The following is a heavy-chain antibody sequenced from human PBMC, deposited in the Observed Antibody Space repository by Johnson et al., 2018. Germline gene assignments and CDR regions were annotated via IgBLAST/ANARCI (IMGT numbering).Heavy chain of an antibody. Sequence: VQLVQSGGDLVQXGGSLRLSCVASGFNFSSYWMHWVRQVPGKGLVWVSRINSDESATNYADSVKGRFTISRDNAKNTLFLQTNSLRGEDTGVYCCARKVTTRNAFYYAMDGWGQGTTVTVSS. CDR1: GFNFSSYW. J-gene: IGHJ6*02. CDR2: INSDESAT. CDR3: ARKVTTRNAFYYAMDG. D-gene: IGHD4-17*01. V-gene: IGHV3-74*02.